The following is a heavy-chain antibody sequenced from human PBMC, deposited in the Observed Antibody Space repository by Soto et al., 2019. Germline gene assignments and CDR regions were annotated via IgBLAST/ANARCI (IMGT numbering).Heavy chain of an antibody. CDR2: ISYDGRNK. J-gene: IGHJ6*02. CDR1: GFTFSSYV. V-gene: IGHV3-30-3*01. CDR3: ARAGCDGGSCYTLVGLRYGMDV. D-gene: IGHD2-15*01. Sequence: QVQLVESGGGVVQPGRSLRLSCAASGFTFSSYVMYWVRQAPGKGLEWVAVISYDGRNKHYADSVKGRFTISRDNSKNTRNLQMKSLRAEDTAVYYCARAGCDGGSCYTLVGLRYGMDVWGQGTTVTVSS.